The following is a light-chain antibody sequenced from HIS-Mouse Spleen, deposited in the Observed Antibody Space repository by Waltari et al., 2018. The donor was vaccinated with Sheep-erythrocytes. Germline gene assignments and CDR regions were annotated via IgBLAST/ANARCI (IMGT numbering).Light chain of an antibody. CDR2: DVS. CDR1: SRAVGGYTY. Sequence: QSALTQPRSVSGSPGQSVTISCPGTSRAVGGYTYLSWYQQHPGKAPKLMIYDVSKRPSGVPDRFSGSKSGNTASLTISGLQAEDEADYYCCSYAGSYNHVFATGTKVTVL. J-gene: IGLJ1*01. CDR3: CSYAGSYNHV. V-gene: IGLV2-11*01.